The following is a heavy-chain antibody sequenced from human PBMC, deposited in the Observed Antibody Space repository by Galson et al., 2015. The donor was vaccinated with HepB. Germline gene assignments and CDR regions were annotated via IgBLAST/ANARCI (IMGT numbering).Heavy chain of an antibody. CDR2: INPSGGST. D-gene: IGHD2-2*01. J-gene: IGHJ6*03. CDR1: GYTFTSYY. V-gene: IGHV1-46*01. CDR3: ARGDWDCSSTSCYPPYYYYMDV. Sequence: SVKVSCKASGYTFTSYYMHWVRQAPGQGLEWMGIINPSGGSTSYAQKFQGRVTMTRDTSTSTVYMELSSLRSEDTAVYYCARGDWDCSSTSCYPPYYYYMDVWGKGTTVTVSS.